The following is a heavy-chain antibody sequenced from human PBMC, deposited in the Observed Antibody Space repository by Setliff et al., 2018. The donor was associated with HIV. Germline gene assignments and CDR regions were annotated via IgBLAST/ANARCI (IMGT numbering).Heavy chain of an antibody. J-gene: IGHJ6*02. D-gene: IGHD5-12*01. CDR1: GYSISSGYY. CDR3: ARDHIVATIRDYYYGMDV. V-gene: IGHV4-38-2*02. CDR2: VYSSGST. Sequence: PSETLSLTCAVSGYSISSGYYWGWIRQPAGKGLDWIGRVYSSGSTNYDPSLKSRVTISVDTSKNQFSLKLSSVTPADTAVYYCARDHIVATIRDYYYGMDVWGQGTTVTVSS.